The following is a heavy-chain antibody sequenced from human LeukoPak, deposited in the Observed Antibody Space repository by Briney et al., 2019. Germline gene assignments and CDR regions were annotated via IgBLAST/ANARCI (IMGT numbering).Heavy chain of an antibody. CDR2: IIPIFGTA. D-gene: IGHD2-2*02. J-gene: IGHJ3*02. CDR3: ASYEVVVPAAILLSAFDI. V-gene: IGHV1-69*13. CDR1: GGTCSSYA. Sequence: SVKVSCKASGGTCSSYAITWVPQAPGQGLEWMGGIIPIFGTANYAQKFQGRVTITADESTSTAYMELSSLRSEDTAVYYCASYEVVVPAAILLSAFDIWGQGTMVTVSS.